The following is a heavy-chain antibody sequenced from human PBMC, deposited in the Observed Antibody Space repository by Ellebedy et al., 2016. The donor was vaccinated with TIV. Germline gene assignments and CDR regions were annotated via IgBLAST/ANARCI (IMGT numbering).Heavy chain of an antibody. V-gene: IGHV2-5*02. CDR3: AHTITMVRGVITYHYYGMDV. Sequence: SGPTLVXPTQTLTLTCTFSGFSLSTSGVGVGWIRQPPGKALEWLALIYWDDDKRYSPSLKSRLTITKDTSKNQVVLTMTNMDPVDTATHYCAHTITMVRGVITYHYYGMDVWGQGTTVTVSS. J-gene: IGHJ6*02. D-gene: IGHD3-10*01. CDR2: IYWDDDK. CDR1: GFSLSTSGVG.